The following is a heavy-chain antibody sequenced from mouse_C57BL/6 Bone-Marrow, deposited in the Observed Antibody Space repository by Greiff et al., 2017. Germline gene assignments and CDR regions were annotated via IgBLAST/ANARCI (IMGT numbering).Heavy chain of an antibody. CDR1: GYTFTDYN. J-gene: IGHJ3*01. Sequence: EVQLQQSGPELVKPGASVKIPCKASGYTFTDYNMAWVKQSHGKSLEWIGDINPNNGGTIYNQKFKGKATLTVDKSSSTAYMELRSLTSEDTAVYYCARGIYYDYDGGFAYWGQGTLVTVSA. CDR3: ARGIYYDYDGGFAY. V-gene: IGHV1-18*01. CDR2: INPNNGGT. D-gene: IGHD2-4*01.